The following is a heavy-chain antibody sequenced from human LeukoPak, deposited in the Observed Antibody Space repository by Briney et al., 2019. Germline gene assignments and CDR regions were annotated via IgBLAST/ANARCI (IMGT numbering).Heavy chain of an antibody. J-gene: IGHJ6*02. D-gene: IGHD6-19*01. CDR1: GFTVSSNY. CDR2: IYSGGST. Sequence: GGSLRLSCAASGFTVSSNYMSWVRQAPGKGLEWASVIYSGGSTYYADSVKGRFTISRDNSKNTLYLQMNSLRAEDTAVYYCARGQVAGTIYYYYYYGMDVWGQGTTVTVSS. CDR3: ARGQVAGTIYYYYYYGMDV. V-gene: IGHV3-66*01.